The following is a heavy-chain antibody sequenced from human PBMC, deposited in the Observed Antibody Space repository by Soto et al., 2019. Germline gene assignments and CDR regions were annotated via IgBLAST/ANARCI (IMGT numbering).Heavy chain of an antibody. Sequence: EVQLVDSGGGLVQPGGSLRLSSAASGVTVSSNYMSCVRQAPGKGLEWVSVIYSGGSTYYADSVKSRFTISRDNSKNTLYLQMNSLRAEDTAVYYCARHGYNYGGGYFDYWGQGTLVTVSS. V-gene: IGHV3-66*04. CDR3: ARHGYNYGGGYFDY. CDR1: GVTVSSNY. D-gene: IGHD5-18*01. CDR2: IYSGGST. J-gene: IGHJ4*02.